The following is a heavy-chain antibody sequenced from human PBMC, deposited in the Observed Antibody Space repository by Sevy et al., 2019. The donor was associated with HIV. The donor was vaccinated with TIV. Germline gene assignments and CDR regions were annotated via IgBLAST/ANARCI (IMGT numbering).Heavy chain of an antibody. V-gene: IGHV4-59*08. CDR3: ARLRWDLVVVPGATPGCYFDS. Sequence: SETLSLTCTVSGDSINTYYWSWIRQPPGKGLEWIGYVSHSGNTNYIPSLKSRVSMSVDTSTNQFSLKVKSVTAADTAVYYCARLRWDLVVVPGATPGCYFDSWGQGTLVTVSS. CDR1: GDSINTYY. D-gene: IGHD2-2*02. J-gene: IGHJ4*02. CDR2: VSHSGNT.